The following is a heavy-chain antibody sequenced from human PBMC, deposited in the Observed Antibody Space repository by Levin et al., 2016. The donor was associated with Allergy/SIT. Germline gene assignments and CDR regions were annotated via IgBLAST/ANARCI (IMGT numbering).Heavy chain of an antibody. CDR1: GGSFISSY. CDR3: ARGGPTLDYYYSGSVYYGAFDI. Sequence: SETLSLTCAVYGGSFISSYWSWIRQPPGKGLEWIGEIDHRGSTNYNPSLKSRVAISVDTSKNQFSLNLTSVTAADTAVYYCARGGPTLDYYYSGSVYYGAFDIWGQGTMVTVSS. CDR2: IDHRGST. J-gene: IGHJ3*02. D-gene: IGHD3-3*01. V-gene: IGHV4-34*01.